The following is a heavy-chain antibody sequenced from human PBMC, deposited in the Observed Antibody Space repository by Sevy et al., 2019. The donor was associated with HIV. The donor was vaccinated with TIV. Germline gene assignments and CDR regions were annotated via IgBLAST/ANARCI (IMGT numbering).Heavy chain of an antibody. Sequence: SETLSLTCTVSGGSVSSGSYYWSWIRQPPGKGLEWIGYIYYSGSTNYNPSLKSRVTISVDTSKNQFCLKLSSVTAADTAVYYCARDRGVTYYDFWSGYYNEVYYYYYGMDVWGQGTTVTVSS. V-gene: IGHV4-61*01. CDR3: ARDRGVTYYDFWSGYYNEVYYYYYGMDV. CDR2: IYYSGST. J-gene: IGHJ6*02. D-gene: IGHD3-3*01. CDR1: GGSVSSGSYY.